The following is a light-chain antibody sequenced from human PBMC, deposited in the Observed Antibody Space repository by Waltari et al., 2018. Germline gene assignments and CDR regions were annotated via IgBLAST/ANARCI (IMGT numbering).Light chain of an antibody. J-gene: IGLJ2*01. CDR1: NLGSKY. CDR2: DDS. V-gene: IGLV3-21*02. CDR3: QVWDSSSWV. Sequence: SYELTQPPSVSVSPGQMARITCGGANLGSKYVHWYQQKPAQAPVLVIYDDSERPSGIPERFSGSKSGNTATLTISGVEAGDEADYYCQVWDSSSWVFGGGTRLTVL.